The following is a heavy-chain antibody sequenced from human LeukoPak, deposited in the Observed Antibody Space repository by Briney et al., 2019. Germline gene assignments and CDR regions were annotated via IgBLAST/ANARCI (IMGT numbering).Heavy chain of an antibody. V-gene: IGHV3-48*03. CDR3: ERDLSPLSTYMGDY. D-gene: IGHD2-2*02. CDR1: GFTFSSYE. J-gene: IGHJ4*02. CDR2: IISSGSSI. Sequence: GGSLRLSCAASGFTFSSYEMNWVRQAPGKGLGWVSYIISSGSSIYYADSVKGRFTISRDNAKHSLYLQMNSLRAEDTAVYYCERDLSPLSTYMGDYWGQGTLVTVSS.